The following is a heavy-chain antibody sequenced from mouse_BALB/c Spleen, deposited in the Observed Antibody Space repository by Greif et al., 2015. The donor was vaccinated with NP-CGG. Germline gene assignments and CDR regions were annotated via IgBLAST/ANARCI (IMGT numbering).Heavy chain of an antibody. CDR1: GFNIKDTY. Sequence: DVQLQESGAELVKPGASVKLSCTASGFNIKDTYIHWVKQRPEQGLEWIGRIDPANGDTKYDPRFQGKATITTDTSSNTAYLQVSSLTSEDTAVYYCARVRVYAMDYCGQGTSVTVST. CDR2: IDPANGDT. V-gene: IGHV14-3*02. CDR3: ARVRVYAMDY. J-gene: IGHJ4*01.